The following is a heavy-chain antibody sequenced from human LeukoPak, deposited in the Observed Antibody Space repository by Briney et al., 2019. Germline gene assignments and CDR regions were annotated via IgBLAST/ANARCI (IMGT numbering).Heavy chain of an antibody. CDR2: INHSGST. CDR3: ARQTSYGSGPYYYYYYMDV. D-gene: IGHD3-10*01. CDR1: GNSISSGDNY. J-gene: IGHJ6*03. V-gene: IGHV4-61*10. Sequence: SETLSLTCTVSGNSISSGDNYWSWIRQPAGKGLEWIGEINHSGSTNYNPSLKSRVTISVDTSKNQFSLKLSSVTAADTAVYYCARQTSYGSGPYYYYYYMDVWGKGTTVTISS.